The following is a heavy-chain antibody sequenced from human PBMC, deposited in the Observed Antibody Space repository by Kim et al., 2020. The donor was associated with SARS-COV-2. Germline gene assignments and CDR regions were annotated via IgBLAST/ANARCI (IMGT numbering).Heavy chain of an antibody. Sequence: GGSLRLSCAASGFTFSSYDMHWVRQATGKGLEWVSAIGTAGDPYYPGSVKGRFTISRENAKNSLYLQMNSLRAGDTAVYYCARARSGGGSRSGAFDIWGQGTMVTVSS. CDR2: IGTAGDP. J-gene: IGHJ3*02. D-gene: IGHD2-15*01. CDR3: ARARSGGGSRSGAFDI. V-gene: IGHV3-13*05. CDR1: GFTFSSYD.